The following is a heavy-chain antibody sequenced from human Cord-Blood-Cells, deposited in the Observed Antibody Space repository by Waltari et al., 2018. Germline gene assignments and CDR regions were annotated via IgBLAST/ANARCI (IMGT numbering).Heavy chain of an antibody. D-gene: IGHD7-27*01. CDR1: GYTFTGYY. Sequence: QVQLVQSGAEVKKPGASVKVSCKASGYTFTGYYMHWVRQAPGQGLEWMGWINPNSGGTNYAQKFQGWVTMTRDTSISTAYMELSRLRSDDTAVYYCARHSPELGYYYGMDVWGQGTTVTVSS. CDR2: INPNSGGT. J-gene: IGHJ6*02. CDR3: ARHSPELGYYYGMDV. V-gene: IGHV1-2*04.